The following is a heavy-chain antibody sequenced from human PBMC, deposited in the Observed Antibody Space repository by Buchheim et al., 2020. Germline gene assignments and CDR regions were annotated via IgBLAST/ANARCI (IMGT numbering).Heavy chain of an antibody. J-gene: IGHJ4*02. D-gene: IGHD3-3*01. V-gene: IGHV3-48*03. Sequence: EVQLVESGGGLVQPGGSLRLSCAASGFTFSSYDMSWVRQAPGKGLEWVSYITSSASVTYYADSVKGRVTISRDNAKNSLYLQMSSLRVEDTAVYYCAREPYRADFWSGYNYHSHDYWGQGTL. CDR1: GFTFSSYD. CDR2: ITSSASVT. CDR3: AREPYRADFWSGYNYHSHDY.